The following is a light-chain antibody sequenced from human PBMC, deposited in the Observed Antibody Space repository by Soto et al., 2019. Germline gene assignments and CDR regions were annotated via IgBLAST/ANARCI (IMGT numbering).Light chain of an antibody. CDR1: QSISCW. CDR3: QQYNSSPT. V-gene: IGKV1-5*03. J-gene: IGKJ1*01. Sequence: DIQMTQSPSTLSASVGDRVTITCRASQSISCWLAWYQQKPGKAPKLLIYKASSLESGVPARFRGSGSGTGFTLTISSPQPDDFATYYCQQYNSSPTFGQGTKVEIK. CDR2: KAS.